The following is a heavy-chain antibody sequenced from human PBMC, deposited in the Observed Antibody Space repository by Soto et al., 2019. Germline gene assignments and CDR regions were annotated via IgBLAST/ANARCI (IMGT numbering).Heavy chain of an antibody. CDR3: ARVTMLGVSPVYNWFDP. Sequence: ASVKVSCKASGYTFTSYAMHWVRQAPGQRLEWMGWINAGNGNTKYSQKFQGRVTITRDTSASTAYMELSSLRSEDTAVYYCARVTMLGVSPVYNWFDPWRQGTLVTVAS. CDR2: INAGNGNT. J-gene: IGHJ5*02. D-gene: IGHD3-3*01. CDR1: GYTFTSYA. V-gene: IGHV1-3*01.